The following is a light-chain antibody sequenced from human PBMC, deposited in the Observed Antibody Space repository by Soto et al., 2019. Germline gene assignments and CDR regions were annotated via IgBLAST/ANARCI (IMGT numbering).Light chain of an antibody. J-gene: IGKJ1*01. V-gene: IGKV1-39*01. CDR3: QQSHSTPRT. CDR2: AAS. Sequence: DIQMTQSPSSLSASLGDRVTITCRASQSIGSYLNWYQQNPGRAPKLLIYAASSLQTGVPSRFSGTGSGTDFTPTITSLQPEDFATYYCQQSHSTPRTFGQGTKVDIK. CDR1: QSIGSY.